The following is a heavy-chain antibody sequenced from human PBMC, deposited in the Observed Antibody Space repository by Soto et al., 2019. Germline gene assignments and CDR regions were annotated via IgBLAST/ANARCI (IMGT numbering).Heavy chain of an antibody. J-gene: IGHJ4*02. CDR1: GGSISSGCYS. V-gene: IGHV4-30-2*02. D-gene: IGHD5-18*01. CDR3: ATSVNSAMAFDY. CDR2: IYHIGST. Sequence: PSQTLSLTCAVSGGSISSGCYSWSWIRQPPGKGLEWIGDIYHIGSTHCNQSLKSRVTLSVDTSTITVYLELSSLRSEDSAVYYCATSVNSAMAFDYWGQGTLVTVSS.